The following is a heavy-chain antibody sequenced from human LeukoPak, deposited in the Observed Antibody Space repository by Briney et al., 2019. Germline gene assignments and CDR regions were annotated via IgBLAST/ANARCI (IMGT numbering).Heavy chain of an antibody. Sequence: SETLSLTCTVSGCSISIYYWSWIRQPPGKGLEWIGYIYYSGSTNYSPSLKSRVTMSVDTSKNQFSLKLSSVTAADTAMYFCARSLGLQAPIDYWGRGTLVTVSS. CDR1: GCSISIYY. CDR3: ARSLGLQAPIDY. V-gene: IGHV4-59*01. J-gene: IGHJ4*02. CDR2: IYYSGST. D-gene: IGHD5-24*01.